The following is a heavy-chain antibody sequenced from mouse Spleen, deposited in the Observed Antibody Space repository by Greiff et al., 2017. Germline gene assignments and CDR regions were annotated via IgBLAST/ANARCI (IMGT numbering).Heavy chain of an antibody. CDR2: ISSGGSYT. CDR1: GFTFSSYA. J-gene: IGHJ3*01. CDR3: ARQEDYGYTWFAY. Sequence: EVQLVESGGGLVKPGGSLKLSCAASGFTFSSYAMSWVRQTPEKRLEWVATISSGGSYTYYPDSVKGRFTISRDNAKNTLYLQMSSLRSEDTAMYYCARQEDYGYTWFAYWGQGTLVTVSA. D-gene: IGHD1-2*01. V-gene: IGHV5-9-3*01.